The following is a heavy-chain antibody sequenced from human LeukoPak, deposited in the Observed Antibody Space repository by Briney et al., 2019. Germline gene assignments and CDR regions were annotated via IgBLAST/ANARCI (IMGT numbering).Heavy chain of an antibody. CDR2: ISYDGSNK. CDR1: GFTFSTFA. J-gene: IGHJ3*01. Sequence: GGSLRLSCAASGFTFSTFAVHWVRQAPGKGLEWVALISYDGSNKFNRDSVKGRFTISRDNSKNTLYLQMNSLRREDTAVYYCARVGYCLGGGCHRGAYDVWGQGTMVTVSS. D-gene: IGHD2-15*01. CDR3: ARVGYCLGGGCHRGAYDV. V-gene: IGHV3-30*04.